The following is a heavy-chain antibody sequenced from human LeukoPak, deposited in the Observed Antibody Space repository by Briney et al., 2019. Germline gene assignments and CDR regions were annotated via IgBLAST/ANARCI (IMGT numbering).Heavy chain of an antibody. CDR3: AAFWSGYSVY. D-gene: IGHD3-3*01. V-gene: IGHV4-30-4*01. CDR1: GGSISSGDYY. J-gene: IGHJ4*02. Sequence: SETPSLTCTVSGGSISSGDYYWSWIRQPPGKGLEWIGYIYYSESTYYSPSLKSRVTISVDTSKNQFSLKLSSVTAADTAVYYCAAFWSGYSVYWGQGTLVTVSS. CDR2: IYYSEST.